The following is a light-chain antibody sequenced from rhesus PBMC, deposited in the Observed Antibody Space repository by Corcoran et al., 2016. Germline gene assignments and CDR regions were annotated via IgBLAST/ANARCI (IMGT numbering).Light chain of an antibody. V-gene: IGKV1-69*01. Sequence: DIQMTQSPSSLSASVGDRVTITCRASQGISNWSAWYQQKPGKAPKLLFYRASNLETGVPSRFSGSGSMTDFTLTISSLQPEDIATFYCQQHDDSPYSFGQGTKVEI. CDR1: QGISNW. CDR3: QQHDDSPYS. J-gene: IGKJ2*01. CDR2: RAS.